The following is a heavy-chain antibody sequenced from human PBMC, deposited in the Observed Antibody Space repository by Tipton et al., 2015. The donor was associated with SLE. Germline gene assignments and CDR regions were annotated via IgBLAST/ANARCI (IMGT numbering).Heavy chain of an antibody. V-gene: IGHV4-39*01. J-gene: IGHJ4*02. CDR1: GDSISRGSYY. CDR2: ILDGGYT. Sequence: TLSLTCTVSGDSISRGSYYWGWIRQPPGKGLDWIGTILDGGYTYYNPSLKSRVTISVDTSKNQFSLRLSSVTAADTAMYYCARQSRLRGTIDFDAWGQGTLVTVSS. D-gene: IGHD3-10*01. CDR3: ARQSRLRGTIDFDA.